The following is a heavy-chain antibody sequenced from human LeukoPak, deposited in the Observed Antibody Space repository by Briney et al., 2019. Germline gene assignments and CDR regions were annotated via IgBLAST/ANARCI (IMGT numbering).Heavy chain of an antibody. D-gene: IGHD5-12*01. CDR3: ARGTFGSGYDPFDY. J-gene: IGHJ4*02. V-gene: IGHV4-59*01. CDR2: IYYSGST. Sequence: SETLSLTCTVSADSISSYYWSWLRQPPGKGLEWIGYIYYSGSTNYNPSLKSRVTISVDTSRNQFSLNLSSVTAADTAVYYCARGTFGSGYDPFDYWGQGTPVTVSS. CDR1: ADSISSYY.